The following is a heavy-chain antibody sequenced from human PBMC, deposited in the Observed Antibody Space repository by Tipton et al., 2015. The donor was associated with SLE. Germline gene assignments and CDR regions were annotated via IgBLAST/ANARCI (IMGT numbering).Heavy chain of an antibody. V-gene: IGHV4-59*12. CDR1: GGSISSYY. Sequence: TLSLTCTVSGGSISSYYWSWIRQPPGKGLEWVWYIYYSGSTNYNPSLKSRVTISVDTSKNQFSLKLSSVTAADTAVYYCARDGGYYYDSSSDYWGQGTLVTVSS. J-gene: IGHJ4*02. D-gene: IGHD3-22*01. CDR3: ARDGGYYYDSSSDY. CDR2: IYYSGST.